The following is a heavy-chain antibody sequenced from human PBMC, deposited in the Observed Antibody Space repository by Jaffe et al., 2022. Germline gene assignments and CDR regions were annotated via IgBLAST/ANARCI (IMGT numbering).Heavy chain of an antibody. V-gene: IGHV4-61*02. D-gene: IGHD3-10*01. CDR3: ARVTYYYGSGSYPLHYMDV. CDR1: GGSISSGSYY. CDR2: IYTSGST. J-gene: IGHJ6*03. Sequence: QVQLQESGPGLVKPSQTLSLTCTVSGGSISSGSYYWSWIRQPAGKGLEWIGRIYTSGSTNYNPSLKSRVTISVDTSKNQFSLKLSSVTAADTAVYYCARVTYYYGSGSYPLHYMDVWGKGTTVTVSS.